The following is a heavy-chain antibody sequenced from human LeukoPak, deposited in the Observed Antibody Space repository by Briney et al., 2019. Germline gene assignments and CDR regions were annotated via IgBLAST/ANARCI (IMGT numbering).Heavy chain of an antibody. CDR2: IDPSDSYT. J-gene: IGHJ4*02. CDR1: GYSFTSYW. D-gene: IGHD4-17*01. CDR3: ARHYGDYLYY. Sequence: GESLKISCKGSGYSFTSYWISWVRQMPGKGLEWMGRIDPSDSYTNYSPSFQGHVTISADKSISAAYLQWSSLKASDTAMYYCARHYGDYLYYWGQGTLVTVSS. V-gene: IGHV5-10-1*01.